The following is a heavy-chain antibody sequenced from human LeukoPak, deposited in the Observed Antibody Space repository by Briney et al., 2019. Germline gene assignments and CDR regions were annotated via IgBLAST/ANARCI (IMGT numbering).Heavy chain of an antibody. V-gene: IGHV3-30*02. CDR3: AKETRGSSSSGPDY. CDR2: IRYDGSNK. D-gene: IGHD6-6*01. Sequence: GRSLRLSCAGSGFTFSTYGMHWVRQAPDKGLEWVAFIRYDGSNKYYADSVKGRFTISRDNSKNTLYLQMNSLRAEDTAVYYCAKETRGSSSSGPDYWGQGTLVTVSS. J-gene: IGHJ4*02. CDR1: GFTFSTYG.